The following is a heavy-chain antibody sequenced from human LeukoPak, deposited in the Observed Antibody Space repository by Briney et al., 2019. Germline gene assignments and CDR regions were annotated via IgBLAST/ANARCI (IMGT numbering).Heavy chain of an antibody. D-gene: IGHD2-2*01. J-gene: IGHJ4*02. Sequence: GGSLRPSCAASGFTFSSYGMHWVRQAPGKGLEWVAVIWYDGSNKYYADSVKGRFTISRDNSKNTLYLQMNSLRAEDTAVYYCARGFEDIVVTSGADVDYWGQGTLVTVSS. V-gene: IGHV3-33*01. CDR3: ARGFEDIVVTSGADVDY. CDR1: GFTFSSYG. CDR2: IWYDGSNK.